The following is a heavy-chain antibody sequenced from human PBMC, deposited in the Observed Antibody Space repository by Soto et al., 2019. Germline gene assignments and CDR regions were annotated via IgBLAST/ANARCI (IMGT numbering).Heavy chain of an antibody. CDR1: GFTFISYG. J-gene: IGHJ6*02. CDR3: ARTYTLLYYYYCMDV. D-gene: IGHD5-18*01. V-gene: IGHV3-33*01. CDR2: IWYDGSNK. Sequence: LILSCAASGFTFISYGIHWVRQAPGKGLEWVAVIWYDGSNKYYADSVKGRFTISRDNSKNTLYLQMNSLRAEDTAVYYCARTYTLLYYYYCMDVWGHGTTVTVSS.